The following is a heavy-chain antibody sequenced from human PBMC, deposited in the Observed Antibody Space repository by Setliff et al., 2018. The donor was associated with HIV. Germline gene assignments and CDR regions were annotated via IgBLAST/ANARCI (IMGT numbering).Heavy chain of an antibody. J-gene: IGHJ5*01. CDR3: ARRAYYDFWSGFYLSIANRFDS. D-gene: IGHD3-3*01. V-gene: IGHV4-39*01. CDR2: LPHSGAT. Sequence: PSETLSLTCTVSGGSIRSRDYSWGWIRQPPGKGLEWIVGLPHSGATFYNPSLRSRVTTSEDTSKNQFSLRLSSVTAADTAVYYCARRAYYDFWSGFYLSIANRFDSWGQGILVTVSS. CDR1: GGSIRSRDYS.